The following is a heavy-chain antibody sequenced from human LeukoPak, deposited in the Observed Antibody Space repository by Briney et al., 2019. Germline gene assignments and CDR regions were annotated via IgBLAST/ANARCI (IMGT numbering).Heavy chain of an antibody. D-gene: IGHD2-2*01. CDR2: ISSSSSYI. CDR1: GFTFSSYS. V-gene: IGHV3-21*01. CDR3: ARKGVYCSSTSCQIPYGMDV. J-gene: IGHJ6*02. Sequence: GGSLRLSCAASGFTFSSYSMNWVRQAPGKGLEWVSSISSSSSYIYYADSVKGRFTISRDKAKNSLYLQMNSLRAEDTAVYYCARKGVYCSSTSCQIPYGMDVWGQGTTVTVSS.